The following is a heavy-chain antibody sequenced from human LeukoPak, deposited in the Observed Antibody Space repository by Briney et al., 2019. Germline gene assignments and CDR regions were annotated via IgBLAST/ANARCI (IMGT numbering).Heavy chain of an antibody. CDR1: GFTFSSYA. Sequence: GGSLRLSCAASGFTFSSYAMSWVRQAPGKGLEWVSAISGCGDSTYYADSVKGRFTIPRDNSKNTLYLKMNRLRAEDTGVYYCASLGITMVRGVSTFDPWGQGTLVTVSS. D-gene: IGHD3-10*01. CDR3: ASLGITMVRGVSTFDP. J-gene: IGHJ5*02. V-gene: IGHV3-23*01. CDR2: ISGCGDST.